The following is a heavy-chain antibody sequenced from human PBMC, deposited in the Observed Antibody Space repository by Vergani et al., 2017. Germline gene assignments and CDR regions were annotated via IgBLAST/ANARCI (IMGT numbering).Heavy chain of an antibody. J-gene: IGHJ6*02. CDR3: ARSLAHYCYYDMDV. V-gene: IGHV4-59*13. CDR1: GGSISSYY. Sequence: QVQLQESGPGLVKPSETLSLTCTVSGGSISSYYWSWIRQPPGKGLEWIGYIYYSGGTNYHPSLKSRVTISVDTSKNQFSLKLSSVTAADTAVYYCARSLAHYCYYDMDVWGQGTRVTVSS. CDR2: IYYSGGT.